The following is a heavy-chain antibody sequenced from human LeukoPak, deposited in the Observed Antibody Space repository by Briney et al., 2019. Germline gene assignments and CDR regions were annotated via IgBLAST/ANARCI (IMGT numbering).Heavy chain of an antibody. J-gene: IGHJ4*02. D-gene: IGHD4-17*01. V-gene: IGHV3-23*01. CDR3: AKVGYGDLDH. Sequence: GGSPRLSCAASGFMFSSYAMTWVRQAPGKGLEWVSSISGSGEFTDYADSVKGRFTISRDNPENTVYLQMSSLRVDDTATYFCAKVGYGDLDHWGQGVLVPVSS. CDR2: ISGSGEFT. CDR1: GFMFSSYA.